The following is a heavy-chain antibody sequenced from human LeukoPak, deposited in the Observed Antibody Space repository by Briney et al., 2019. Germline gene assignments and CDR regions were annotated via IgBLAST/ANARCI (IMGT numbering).Heavy chain of an antibody. CDR3: GRFGYVAAVDS. J-gene: IGHJ4*02. CDR1: GFTFSSYW. D-gene: IGHD2-15*01. CDR2: IEPAGSAT. V-gene: IGHV3-7*01. Sequence: GGSLRLSCTASGFTFSSYWMTWVRQSPGKGLEWVANIEPAGSATYYVDSVKGRFTISRDNAKNLLYLQMNSLRAEDSAVYHCGRFGYVAAVDSWGQGALVTVSS.